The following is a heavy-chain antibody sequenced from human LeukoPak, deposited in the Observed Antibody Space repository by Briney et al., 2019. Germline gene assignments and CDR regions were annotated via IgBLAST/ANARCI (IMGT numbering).Heavy chain of an antibody. V-gene: IGHV3-21*01. D-gene: IGHD3-22*01. CDR2: ISSSSSYI. Sequence: GGSLRLSCAASGFTFSSYSMNWVRQAPGKGLEWVSSISSSSSYIYYADSVKGRFTISRDNAKNSLYLQMNSLRAEDTAVYYCARDLRSSGYYAFDYWGQGTLVTVSS. CDR3: ARDLRSSGYYAFDY. J-gene: IGHJ4*02. CDR1: GFTFSSYS.